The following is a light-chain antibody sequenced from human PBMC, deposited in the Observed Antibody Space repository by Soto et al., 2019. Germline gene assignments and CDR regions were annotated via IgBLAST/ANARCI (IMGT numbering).Light chain of an antibody. J-gene: IGKJ2*01. V-gene: IGKV1-5*01. Sequence: DIQMTQSPSTLSTSVGGRVTITCRASQSISSWLAWYQQKPGKAPKLLIYDASNLESGVPSRFSGSGSGTEFTLTISSLQPDDFATYYCQQYNSYPYTFGQGTKLEIK. CDR3: QQYNSYPYT. CDR2: DAS. CDR1: QSISSW.